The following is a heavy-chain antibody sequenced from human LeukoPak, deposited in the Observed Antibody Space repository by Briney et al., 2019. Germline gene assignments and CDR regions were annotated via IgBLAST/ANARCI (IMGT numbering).Heavy chain of an antibody. D-gene: IGHD3-9*01. Sequence: ASEKVSCKASGGTFSSYAISWVRQAPGQGLEWMGGIIPIFGTANYAQKFQGRVTITADESTSTAYMELSSLRSEDTAVYYCARGRLYYDILTGYYPDAFDIWGQGTMVTVSS. CDR2: IIPIFGTA. V-gene: IGHV1-69*13. J-gene: IGHJ3*02. CDR1: GGTFSSYA. CDR3: ARGRLYYDILTGYYPDAFDI.